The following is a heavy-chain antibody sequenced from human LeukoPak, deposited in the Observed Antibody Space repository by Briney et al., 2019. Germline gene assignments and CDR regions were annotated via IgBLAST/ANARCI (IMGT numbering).Heavy chain of an antibody. Sequence: PWGSLRLSCAASGFTFSSYAMHWVRQAPGKGLEWVAVISYDGSNKYYADSVKGRFTISRDNSKNTLYLQMNSLRAEDTAVYYCARPPRYYDFWRGYYPYYYGMDVWGQGTTVTVSS. V-gene: IGHV3-30-3*01. D-gene: IGHD3-3*01. CDR1: GFTFSSYA. CDR2: ISYDGSNK. CDR3: ARPPRYYDFWRGYYPYYYGMDV. J-gene: IGHJ6*02.